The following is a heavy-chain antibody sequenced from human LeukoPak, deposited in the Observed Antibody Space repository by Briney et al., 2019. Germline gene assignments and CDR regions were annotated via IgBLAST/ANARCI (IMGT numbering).Heavy chain of an antibody. V-gene: IGHV3-53*01. Sequence: GGSLRLSCAASGFTVSKNYMSWVRQAPGKGLEWVSVIYSGGDTYYADSVKGRFSISRDSAKNSLYLQMNSLRDEDTAVYYCAKDSAYYWFDYWGQGTLVTVSS. J-gene: IGHJ4*02. CDR3: AKDSAYYWFDY. CDR2: IYSGGDT. D-gene: IGHD3-9*01. CDR1: GFTVSKNY.